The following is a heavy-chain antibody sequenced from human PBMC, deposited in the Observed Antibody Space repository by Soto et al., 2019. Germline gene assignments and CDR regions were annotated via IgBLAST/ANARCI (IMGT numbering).Heavy chain of an antibody. V-gene: IGHV3-23*01. CDR1: GFTFSSYA. CDR2: IDSSGGYT. J-gene: IGHJ4*01. Sequence: EVQLLESGGGLVQAGGSLRLSCEVSGFTFSSYAMGWVRQAPGKGLEWVSNIDSSGGYTHYADSVKGRFTMSRTKSNNTLYLQMNSLRAEDTAVYYCARRLLGAAVTYFDYWGQGSLVTVSS. D-gene: IGHD1-26*01. CDR3: ARRLLGAAVTYFDY.